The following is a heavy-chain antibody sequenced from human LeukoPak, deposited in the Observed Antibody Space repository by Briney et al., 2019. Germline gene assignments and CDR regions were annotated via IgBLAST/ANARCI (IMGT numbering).Heavy chain of an antibody. Sequence: ASVKVSCKASGYTFTGYYMHWVRQAPGQGLEWMGRINPNSGGTNYAQKFQGRVTMTRDTSISTAYMELGRLRSDDTAVYYCARDRDGYDYLNYWGQGTLVTVSS. J-gene: IGHJ4*02. CDR3: ARDRDGYDYLNY. D-gene: IGHD5-12*01. V-gene: IGHV1-2*06. CDR2: INPNSGGT. CDR1: GYTFTGYY.